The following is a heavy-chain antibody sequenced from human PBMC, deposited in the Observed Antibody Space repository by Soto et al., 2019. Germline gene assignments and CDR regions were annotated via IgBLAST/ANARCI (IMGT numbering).Heavy chain of an antibody. V-gene: IGHV4-59*12. D-gene: IGHD3-22*01. Sequence: PSETLSLTCTVSGGSISSYYWSWIRQPPGKGLEWIGYTYYSGSTNYNPSLKSRVTISVDTSKNQFSLKLSSVTAADTAVYYCARDVYDSSGYYYNWFDPWGQGTLVTVS. CDR1: GGSISSYY. CDR3: ARDVYDSSGYYYNWFDP. J-gene: IGHJ5*02. CDR2: TYYSGST.